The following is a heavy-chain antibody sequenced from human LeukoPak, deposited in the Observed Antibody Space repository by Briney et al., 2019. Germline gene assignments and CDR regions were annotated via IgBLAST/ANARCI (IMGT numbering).Heavy chain of an antibody. CDR1: GGTFSSYA. Sequence: SVKVSCKASGGTFSSYAISWVRQAPGQGLEWMGRIIPILGIANYAQKFQGRVTVTADKSTSTAYMELSSLRSEDTAVYYCARDESYGSLEGYWGQGTLVTVSS. V-gene: IGHV1-69*04. D-gene: IGHD5-18*01. CDR2: IIPILGIA. J-gene: IGHJ4*02. CDR3: ARDESYGSLEGY.